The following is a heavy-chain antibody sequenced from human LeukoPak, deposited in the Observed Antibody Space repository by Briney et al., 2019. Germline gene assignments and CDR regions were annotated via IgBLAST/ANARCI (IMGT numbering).Heavy chain of an antibody. CDR1: GFTFSGSA. CDR2: ISSNANNYET. CDR3: ATMYSSGWLPFDY. Sequence: PGGSLKLSCAASGFTFSGSAMNWVRQASGKGLEWVARISSNANNYETAYAASVKGRFTISRDDSKNTAYLQMNSLKTEDTAVYYCATMYSSGWLPFDYWGQGTLVTVSS. V-gene: IGHV3-73*01. J-gene: IGHJ4*02. D-gene: IGHD6-19*01.